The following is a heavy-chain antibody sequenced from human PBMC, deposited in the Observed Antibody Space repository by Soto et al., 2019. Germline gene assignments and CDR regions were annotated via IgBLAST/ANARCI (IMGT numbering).Heavy chain of an antibody. V-gene: IGHV4-39*01. Sequence: SETLSLTCTVSGGSISSSSYYWGWIRQPPGKGLEWIGSIYYSGSTYYNPSLKSRVTISVDTSKNQFSLKLSSVTAADTAVYYCARHGSRVTIFGVVMXGFDYWGQGTLVTVS. J-gene: IGHJ4*02. D-gene: IGHD3-3*01. CDR1: GGSISSSSYY. CDR2: IYYSGST. CDR3: ARHGSRVTIFGVVMXGFDY.